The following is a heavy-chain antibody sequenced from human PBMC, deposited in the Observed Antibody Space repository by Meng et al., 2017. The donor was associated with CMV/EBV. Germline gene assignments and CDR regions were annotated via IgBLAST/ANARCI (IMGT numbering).Heavy chain of an antibody. D-gene: IGHD4-23*01. Sequence: ESLKISCAVYGGSFSGYYWSWIRQPPGKGLEWIGEINHSGSTNYNPSLKSRVTISIDTSKNQFSLNLNSVTAADTAVYYCARGVDYGGNSDYWGQGTLVTVSS. CDR2: INHSGST. J-gene: IGHJ4*02. CDR1: GGSFSGYY. V-gene: IGHV4-34*01. CDR3: ARGVDYGGNSDY.